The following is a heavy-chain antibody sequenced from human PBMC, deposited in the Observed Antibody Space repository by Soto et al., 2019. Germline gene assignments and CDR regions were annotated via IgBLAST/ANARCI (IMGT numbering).Heavy chain of an antibody. J-gene: IGHJ5*02. CDR1: GFTFSSYG. CDR2: IWYDGSNK. D-gene: IGHD1-26*01. CDR3: ARGSGSYSA. Sequence: QVQLVESGGGVVQPGRSLRLSCAASGFTFSSYGMHWVRQAPGKGLEWVAVIWYDGSNKYYADSVKGRFTISRDNSKNTLYLQMNSLRAEDTAVYYCARGSGSYSAWGQGTLVTVSS. V-gene: IGHV3-33*01.